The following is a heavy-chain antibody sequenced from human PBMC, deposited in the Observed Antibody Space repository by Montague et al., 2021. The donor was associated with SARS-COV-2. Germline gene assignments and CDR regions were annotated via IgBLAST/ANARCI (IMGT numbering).Heavy chain of an antibody. CDR1: GASISSYY. CDR3: ARDRGSAADKAFDN. Sequence: SETLSLTCTVSGASISSYYWSWIRQPAGKGLELIGRTHTSGSTNYNTSXMSRVTMSIDTSKNQFSLRRSYGTAADTAVYYCARDRGSAADKAFDNWGQGTLVTVSS. D-gene: IGHD6-13*01. J-gene: IGHJ4*02. CDR2: THTSGST. V-gene: IGHV4-4*07.